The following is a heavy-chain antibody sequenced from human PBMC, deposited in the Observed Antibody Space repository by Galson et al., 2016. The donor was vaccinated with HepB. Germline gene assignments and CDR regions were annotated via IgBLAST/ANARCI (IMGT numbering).Heavy chain of an antibody. CDR3: ARRNAYTISWSVDY. Sequence: QSGAEVKRSGESLKISCKGSGYSFNNYWIGWVRQMPGKGLEWIGIIYPGDSDTRYSPSFQGQVTFSADKSISTAYLQWSSLKASDTAMYYCARRNAYTISWSVDYWGQGTLVTVSS. V-gene: IGHV5-51*01. CDR1: GYSFNNYW. D-gene: IGHD5-24*01. CDR2: IYPGDSDT. J-gene: IGHJ4*02.